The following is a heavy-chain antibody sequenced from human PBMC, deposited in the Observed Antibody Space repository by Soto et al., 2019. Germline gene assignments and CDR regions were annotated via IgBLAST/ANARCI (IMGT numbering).Heavy chain of an antibody. Sequence: GASVKVSCKASGFTFTSSAVQWVRQARGQRLEWIGWIVVGSGNTNYAQKFQERVTITRDMSTSTAYMELSSLRSEDTAVYYCAADLISLARPYYYYGMDVWGQGTTVTVSS. CDR3: AADLISLARPYYYYGMDV. V-gene: IGHV1-58*01. CDR1: GFTFTSSA. J-gene: IGHJ6*02. CDR2: IVVGSGNT. D-gene: IGHD2-21*01.